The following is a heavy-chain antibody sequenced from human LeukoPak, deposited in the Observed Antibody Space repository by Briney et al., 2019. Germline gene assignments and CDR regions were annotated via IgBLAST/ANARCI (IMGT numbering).Heavy chain of an antibody. CDR3: ARYDFNKYFDY. CDR1: GGSISNYY. D-gene: IGHD3-3*01. CDR2: IYYSGSS. Sequence: PSETLSLTCTVSGGSISNYYWSWIRQPPGKGLEWIGYIYYSGSSNYNPSLKSRVTMSVDTSKNQFSLKLTSVTAADTAVYYCARYDFNKYFDYWGQGILVTVSS. J-gene: IGHJ4*02. V-gene: IGHV4-59*01.